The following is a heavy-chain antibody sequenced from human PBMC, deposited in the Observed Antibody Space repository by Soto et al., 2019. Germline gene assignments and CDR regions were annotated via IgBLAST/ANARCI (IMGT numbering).Heavy chain of an antibody. CDR1: GGSFSGYY. CDR2: INHSGST. D-gene: IGHD2-2*01. Sequence: SETLSLTCAVYGGSFSGYYWSWIRQPPGKGLEWIGEINHSGSTNYNPSLKGRVTISVDTSKNQSSLKLISVTAADTAVYYCARGPDIVVVPAAEPGDWFDPWGQGTLVTVSS. CDR3: ARGPDIVVVPAAEPGDWFDP. V-gene: IGHV4-34*01. J-gene: IGHJ5*02.